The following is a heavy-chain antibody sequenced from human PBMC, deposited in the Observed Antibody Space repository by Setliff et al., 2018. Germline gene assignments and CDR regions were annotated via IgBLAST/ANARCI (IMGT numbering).Heavy chain of an antibody. D-gene: IGHD2-8*02. CDR2: MYSSGST. V-gene: IGHV4-39*01. Sequence: PSETLSLTCTVSGGPINSDRYYWGWIRQPPGKGLEWIGSMYSSGSTYYNPSLKSRVTISVDTSQNQFSLKLSSVTAADTAAYYCARLSPYNTGPPFDYWGQGTLVTVSS. J-gene: IGHJ4*02. CDR3: ARLSPYNTGPPFDY. CDR1: GGPINSDRYY.